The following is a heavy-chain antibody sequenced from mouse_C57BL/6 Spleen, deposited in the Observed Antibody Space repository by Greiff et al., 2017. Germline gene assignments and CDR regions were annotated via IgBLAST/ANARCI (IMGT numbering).Heavy chain of an antibody. J-gene: IGHJ4*01. Sequence: EVHLVESGGGLVKPGGSLKLSCAASGFTFSDYGMHWVRQAPEKGLEWVAYISSGSSTIYYADTVKGRFTISRDNAKNTLFLQMTSLRSEDTAMYYCARPVGRYYAMDDGGQGTSVTVSS. V-gene: IGHV5-17*01. CDR3: ARPVGRYYAMDD. CDR2: ISSGSSTI. CDR1: GFTFSDYG.